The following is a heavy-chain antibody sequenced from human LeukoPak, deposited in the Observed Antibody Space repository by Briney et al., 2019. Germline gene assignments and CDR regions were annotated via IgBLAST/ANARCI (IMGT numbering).Heavy chain of an antibody. V-gene: IGHV3-74*01. CDR2: VKSDGTAT. CDR1: GFTFSNHL. D-gene: IGHD1-14*01. Sequence: PGGSLRLSCAASGFTFSNHLMHWLRQAQGTGLVWVSSVKSDGTATNYADSVKGRFTISRDNAKNTLYLQMNSLRVEDTAGYYCVRKFATGDWGQGTLVTVSS. CDR3: VRKFATGD. J-gene: IGHJ4*02.